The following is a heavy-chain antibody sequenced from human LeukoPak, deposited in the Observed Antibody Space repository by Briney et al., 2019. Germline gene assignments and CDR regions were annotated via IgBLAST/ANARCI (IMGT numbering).Heavy chain of an antibody. D-gene: IGHD3-3*01. CDR1: GFTFGKYW. CDR2: IKLDGSEK. V-gene: IGHV3-7*03. CDR3: ARDQYDTWSRRGNFDS. Sequence: GGSLRLSCVASGFTFGKYWMSWVRQVPGKGLEWVANIKLDGSEKNYVDSVKGRFTISRDNTKNSLYLQMNSLRVEDTAVFYCARDQYDTWSRRGNFDSWGQGTLVIVSS. J-gene: IGHJ4*02.